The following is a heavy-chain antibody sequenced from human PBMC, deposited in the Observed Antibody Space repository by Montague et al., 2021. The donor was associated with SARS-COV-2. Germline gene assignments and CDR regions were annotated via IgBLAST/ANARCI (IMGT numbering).Heavy chain of an antibody. J-gene: IGHJ4*02. Sequence: SLRLSCAASGFTFSSYGMHWVRQAPGKGLEWATLISYDGSNKYYADSAKGRFTISRDNSKNTLYLQMSGLRAEDTAVYYCARESSIDEKGMGLDYWGQGTLVTVSS. CDR1: GFTFSSYG. CDR3: ARESSIDEKGMGLDY. V-gene: IGHV3-30-3*01. D-gene: IGHD5-24*01. CDR2: ISYDGSNK.